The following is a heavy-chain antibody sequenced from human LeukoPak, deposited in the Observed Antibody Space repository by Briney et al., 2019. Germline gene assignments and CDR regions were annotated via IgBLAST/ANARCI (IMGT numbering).Heavy chain of an antibody. D-gene: IGHD3-10*01. CDR1: GYTFTGYY. CDR3: AILWFRESTLDP. V-gene: IGHV1-2*04. J-gene: IGHJ5*02. Sequence: ASVKVSCEASGYTFTGYYMHWVRQAPGPGLEWMGWINPNSGGTNYAQKFQCWVTMTRDTSISTAYMELSRLRSDDTAVYYCAILWFRESTLDPWGQGTLVTVSS. CDR2: INPNSGGT.